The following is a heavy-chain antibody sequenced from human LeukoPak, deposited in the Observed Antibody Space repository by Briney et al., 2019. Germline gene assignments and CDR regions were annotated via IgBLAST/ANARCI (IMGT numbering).Heavy chain of an antibody. CDR3: AKQWQQWLDRTFDY. V-gene: IGHV3-23*01. J-gene: IGHJ4*02. CDR2: ISGSGGST. D-gene: IGHD6-19*01. CDR1: GFTFSSYA. Sequence: PGGSLRLSCAASGFTFSSYAMSWVRQAPGKGLEWVSAISGSGGSTYYADSVKGRFTISRDNSKNKLYLQMNSLRAEDTAVYYCAKQWQQWLDRTFDYWGQGTLVTVSS.